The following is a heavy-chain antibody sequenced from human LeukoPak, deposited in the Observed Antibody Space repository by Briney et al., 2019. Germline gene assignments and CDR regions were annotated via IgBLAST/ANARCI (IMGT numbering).Heavy chain of an antibody. CDR2: ILYDGSNK. V-gene: IGHV3-30*04. Sequence: PGRSLRLSCAVSGFSFTTYDVHWVRQAPGRGLEWVAVILYDGSNKFYATSVKGRFTISRDDSKNTLYLQMNSLRVEDTAVYYCARGRRTLNNSGRHRGLDVWGKGTTVTVSS. J-gene: IGHJ6*04. CDR3: ARGRRTLNNSGRHRGLDV. D-gene: IGHD3-10*01. CDR1: GFSFTTYD.